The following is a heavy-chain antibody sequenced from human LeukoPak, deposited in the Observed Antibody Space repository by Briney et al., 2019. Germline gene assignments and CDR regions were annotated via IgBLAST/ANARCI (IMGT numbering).Heavy chain of an antibody. CDR1: VGTFSSYA. V-gene: IGHV1-69*04. Sequence: GGSVKVSCKASVGTFSSYAISWVRQAPGRGREWMGRIIPIFGIANYAQKFQGSVTITADHSTSTDYMELSRLSSEDTPVYCCTVAGTRMLDYWGQGPLVPVPS. CDR2: IIPIFGIA. D-gene: IGHD6-19*01. CDR3: TVAGTRMLDY. J-gene: IGHJ4*02.